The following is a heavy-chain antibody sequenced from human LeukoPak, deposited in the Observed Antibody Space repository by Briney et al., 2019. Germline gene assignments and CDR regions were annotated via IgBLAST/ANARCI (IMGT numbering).Heavy chain of an antibody. CDR1: GGTFSSYA. Sequence: SVKVSCKASGGTFSSYAISWVRQAPGLGLEWMGGIIPIFGTANYAQKFQGRVTITADESTSTAYMELSSLRSEDTAVYYCATAGYGDYEGVSDAFDIWGQGTMVTVSS. CDR3: ATAGYGDYEGVSDAFDI. V-gene: IGHV1-69*13. D-gene: IGHD4-17*01. J-gene: IGHJ3*02. CDR2: IIPIFGTA.